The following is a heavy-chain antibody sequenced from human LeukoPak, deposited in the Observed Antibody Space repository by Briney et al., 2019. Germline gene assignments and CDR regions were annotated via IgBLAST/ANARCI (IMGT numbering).Heavy chain of an antibody. Sequence: SVKVSCKASGGTFSSYAIGWVRQAPGQGLEWMGGIIPIFGTANYAQKFQGRVTITTDESTSTAYMELSSLRSEDTAVYYCAKATYGSGSYTINKNWFDPWGQGTLVTVSS. V-gene: IGHV1-69*05. D-gene: IGHD3-10*01. CDR3: AKATYGSGSYTINKNWFDP. CDR1: GGTFSSYA. CDR2: IIPIFGTA. J-gene: IGHJ5*02.